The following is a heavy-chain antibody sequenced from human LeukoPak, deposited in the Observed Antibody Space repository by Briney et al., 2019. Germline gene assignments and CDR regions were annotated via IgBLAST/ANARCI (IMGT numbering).Heavy chain of an antibody. CDR3: ARVEMATSMGYYFDY. J-gene: IGHJ4*02. V-gene: IGHV1-46*01. CDR2: INPSGGST. Sequence: VASVKVSCKASGYTFTSYYMHWVRQAPGQGLEWMGIINPSGGSTSYAQKFQGRVTMTRDTSTSTVYMELSSLRPEDTAVYYCARVEMATSMGYYFDYWGQGTLVTVSS. D-gene: IGHD5-24*01. CDR1: GYTFTSYY.